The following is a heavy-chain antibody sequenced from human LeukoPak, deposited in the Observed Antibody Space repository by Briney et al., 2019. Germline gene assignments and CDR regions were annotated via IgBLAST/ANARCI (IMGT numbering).Heavy chain of an antibody. J-gene: IGHJ4*02. Sequence: GSLKLFCPASGFSLSSYWMNCVRHAPGKGRVWLSRIASDGSSITYAGCVKGRFSIFSDNAKNALYLQMRSLRVEDTAVYYCARGRPHGNDYWGQGALVTVCS. V-gene: IGHV3-74*03. CDR2: IASDGSSI. CDR3: ARGRPHGNDY. D-gene: IGHD4-23*01. CDR1: GFSLSSYW.